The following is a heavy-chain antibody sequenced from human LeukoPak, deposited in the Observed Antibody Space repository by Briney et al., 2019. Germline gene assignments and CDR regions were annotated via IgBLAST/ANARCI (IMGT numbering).Heavy chain of an antibody. CDR3: ARRSTLYSSGWFYFDY. CDR1: GYTFTSYD. J-gene: IGHJ4*02. D-gene: IGHD6-19*01. CDR2: ISAHDGTT. V-gene: IGHV1-18*01. Sequence: ASVKVSCKASGYTFTSYDINWVRQAIGQGLEWMGWISAHDGTTNYALKLQDRVTMTTDTSTNTAYMELRGLRSDDTAVYYCARRSTLYSSGWFYFDYWGQGTLVTVSS.